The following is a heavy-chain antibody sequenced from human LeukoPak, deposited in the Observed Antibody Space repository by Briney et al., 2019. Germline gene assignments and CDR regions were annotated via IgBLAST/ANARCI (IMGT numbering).Heavy chain of an antibody. J-gene: IGHJ5*02. D-gene: IGHD2-15*01. CDR1: SGSISDYY. V-gene: IGHV4-59*01. CDR2: IYYSGRT. CDR3: ARAVVVASWFDP. Sequence: PSETLSLTCTVSSGSISDYYWSWIRQPPGKGLEWIGYIYYSGRTNYNPSLKSRVTISVDTSKNQFSLKLSSVTAADTAFYYCARAVVVASWFDPWGQGTLVTVSS.